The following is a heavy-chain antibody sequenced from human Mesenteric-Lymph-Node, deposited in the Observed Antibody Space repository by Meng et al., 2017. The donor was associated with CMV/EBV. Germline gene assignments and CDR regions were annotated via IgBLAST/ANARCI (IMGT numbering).Heavy chain of an antibody. D-gene: IGHD2-15*01. J-gene: IGHJ4*02. CDR2: IYESGTT. CDR1: GYSISSGDY. CDR3: ARELALGYCSGGNCYTQKFFDY. Sequence: SETLSLTCTVTGYSISSGDYWGWVRQPPGRGLEWIGSIYESGTTNYKPSLKSRVSISVDTSKGQFSLRLSSVTAADTAVYYCARELALGYCSGGNCYTQKFFDYWGQGALVTVSS. V-gene: IGHV4-38-2*02.